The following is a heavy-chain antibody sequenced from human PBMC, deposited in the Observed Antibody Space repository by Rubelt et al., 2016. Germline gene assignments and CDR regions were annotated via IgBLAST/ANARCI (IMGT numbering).Heavy chain of an antibody. CDR2: IYHGGST. Sequence: GLECIGEIYHGGSTNYNPSLKSRVTISVEKSKNQFSLKLISVTAADTAVYYCARRSEFVHPYGMDVWGLGTTVTVSS. V-gene: IGHV4-4*02. D-gene: IGHD3-3*01. CDR3: ARRSEFVHPYGMDV. J-gene: IGHJ6*02.